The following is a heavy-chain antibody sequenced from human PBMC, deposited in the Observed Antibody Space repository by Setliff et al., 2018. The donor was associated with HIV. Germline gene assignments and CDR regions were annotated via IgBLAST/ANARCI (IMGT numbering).Heavy chain of an antibody. D-gene: IGHD7-27*01. CDR1: GASIRGHY. V-gene: IGHV4-59*08. J-gene: IGHJ3*02. CDR3: ARHSITLVIGVPERDDAFDI. Sequence: PSETLSLTCSVSGASIRGHYWSWIRQSPGKGLEWIGNIYYSGNTYYNPSLKSRVTISVDTSKNQFSLKLSSVTAADTAVYYCARHSITLVIGVPERDDAFDIWGQGTMVTVSS. CDR2: IYYSGNT.